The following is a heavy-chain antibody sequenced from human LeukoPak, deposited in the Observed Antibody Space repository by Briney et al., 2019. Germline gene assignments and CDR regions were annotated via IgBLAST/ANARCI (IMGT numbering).Heavy chain of an antibody. CDR3: ARENYSQFDY. CDR2: IYYSGST. CDR1: GGSISSSSYY. D-gene: IGHD4-11*01. V-gene: IGHV4-39*07. J-gene: IGHJ4*02. Sequence: PSETLSLTCTVSGGSISSSSYYWGWIRQPPGKGLEWTGSIYYSGSTYYNPSLKSRVTISVDTSKNQFSLKLSSVTAADTAVYYCARENYSQFDYWGQGTLVTVSS.